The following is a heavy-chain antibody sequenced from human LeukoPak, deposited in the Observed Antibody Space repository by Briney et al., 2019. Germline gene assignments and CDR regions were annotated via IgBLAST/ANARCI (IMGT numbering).Heavy chain of an antibody. Sequence: SETLSLTCAVYGGSFSGYYWSWIRQPPGKGLEWIGEINHSGSTNYNPSLKSRVTISVDTSKNQFSLKLSSVTAADTAVYYCARWGYCSGGSCYRPAYYYYMDVWGKGTTVTVSS. CDR3: ARWGYCSGGSCYRPAYYYYMDV. V-gene: IGHV4-34*01. CDR2: INHSGST. CDR1: GGSFSGYY. J-gene: IGHJ6*03. D-gene: IGHD2-15*01.